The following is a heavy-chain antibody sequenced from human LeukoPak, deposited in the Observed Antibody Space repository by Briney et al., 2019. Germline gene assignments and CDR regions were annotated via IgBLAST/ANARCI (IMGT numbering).Heavy chain of an antibody. J-gene: IGHJ6*02. CDR3: ARGRRCSSTSCYFYYYYGMDV. CDR1: GGSFSGYY. V-gene: IGHV4-34*01. Sequence: PSETLSLACAVYGGSFSGYYWSWIRQPPGKGLEWIGEINHSGSTNFNPSLKSRVTISVDTSKNQFSLKLSSVTAADTAVYYCARGRRCSSTSCYFYYYYGMDVWGQGTTVTVSS. D-gene: IGHD2-2*01. CDR2: INHSGST.